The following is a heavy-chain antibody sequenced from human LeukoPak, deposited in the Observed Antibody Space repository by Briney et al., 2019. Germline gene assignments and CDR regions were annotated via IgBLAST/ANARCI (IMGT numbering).Heavy chain of an antibody. CDR3: ARDSDHDSSGLYYYYYMDV. J-gene: IGHJ6*03. CDR1: GGTFSSYA. D-gene: IGHD3-22*01. Sequence: GASVKVSCKASGGTFSSYAISWVRQAPGQGLEWMGGIIPIFGTANYAQKFQGRVTITADKSTSTAYMELSSLRSEDTAVYYCARDSDHDSSGLYYYYYMDVWGKGTTVTVSS. CDR2: IIPIFGTA. V-gene: IGHV1-69*06.